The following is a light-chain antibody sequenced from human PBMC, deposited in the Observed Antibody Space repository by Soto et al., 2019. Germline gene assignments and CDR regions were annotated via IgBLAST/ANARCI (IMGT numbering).Light chain of an antibody. Sequence: QSVLAQPASVSGSPGQSITISCTGTSSDVGTYNYVSWYQQHPGKVPKLLIFEASNRPSGVSNRFSGSKSGNTASLTISGLQAEDEADYYCASYTGSSTLYVFGTGTKVTVL. CDR2: EAS. J-gene: IGLJ1*01. CDR1: SSDVGTYNY. CDR3: ASYTGSSTLYV. V-gene: IGLV2-14*01.